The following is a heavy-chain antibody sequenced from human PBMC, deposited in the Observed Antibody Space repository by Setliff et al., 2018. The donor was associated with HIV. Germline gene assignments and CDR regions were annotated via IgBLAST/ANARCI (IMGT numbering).Heavy chain of an antibody. Sequence: GGSLRLSCAASGFTFSNAWMSWVRQAPGKGLEWVSGITWNGGSTGYADSVKGRFTISRDNAKNSLYVQMSSLRAEDTALYYCARVSMSSAAHWYFDLWGRGTLVTVSS. CDR3: ARVSMSSAAHWYFDL. CDR2: ITWNGGST. J-gene: IGHJ2*01. D-gene: IGHD6-19*01. CDR1: GFTFSNAW. V-gene: IGHV3-20*04.